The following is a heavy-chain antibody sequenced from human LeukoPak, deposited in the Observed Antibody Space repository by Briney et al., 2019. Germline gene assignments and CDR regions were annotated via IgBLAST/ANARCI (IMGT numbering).Heavy chain of an antibody. Sequence: QLGGSLRLTCAASGFTFSSYSMNWVRQAPGKGPEWVSGFSGSGGSTYYADSVKGRFTISRDNSKNTLDLQMNSLRAEDTAVYYCAKGKYSSDWDYFDYWGQGTLVTVSS. CDR3: AKGKYSSDWDYFDY. J-gene: IGHJ4*02. CDR1: GFTFSSYS. CDR2: FSGSGGST. D-gene: IGHD6-19*01. V-gene: IGHV3-23*01.